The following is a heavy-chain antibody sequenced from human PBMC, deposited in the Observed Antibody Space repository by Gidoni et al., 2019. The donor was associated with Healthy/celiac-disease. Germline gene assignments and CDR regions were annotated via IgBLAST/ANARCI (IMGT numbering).Heavy chain of an antibody. J-gene: IGHJ3*02. Sequence: QVQLQESGPGLVKPSETLSLTCTVSGGSISSYYWSWIRQPAGKGLEWIGRIYTSGSTNYNPSLKSRVTMSVDTSKNQFSLKLSSVTAADTAVYYCARDQVWHTVAVSGDAFDIWGQGTMVTVSS. V-gene: IGHV4-4*07. D-gene: IGHD6-19*01. CDR1: GGSISSYY. CDR3: ARDQVWHTVAVSGDAFDI. CDR2: IYTSGST.